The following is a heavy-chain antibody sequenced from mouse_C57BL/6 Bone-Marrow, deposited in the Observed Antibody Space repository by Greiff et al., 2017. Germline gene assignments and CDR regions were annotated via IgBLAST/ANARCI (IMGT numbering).Heavy chain of an antibody. J-gene: IGHJ4*01. Sequence: VQVVESGPGLVQPSQSLSITCPVSGFSLTSYGVHWVRQSPGKGLEWLGVIWRGGSTDYNAAFMSRLSITKYNSKSQVFFKMNSLQADDTAIYYCAKIDYDAVGYAMDYWGQGTSVTVSS. CDR1: GFSLTSYG. D-gene: IGHD2-4*01. V-gene: IGHV2-5*01. CDR3: AKIDYDAVGYAMDY. CDR2: IWRGGST.